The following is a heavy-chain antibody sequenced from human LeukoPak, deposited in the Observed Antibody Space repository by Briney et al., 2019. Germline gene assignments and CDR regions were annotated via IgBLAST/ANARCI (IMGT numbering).Heavy chain of an antibody. CDR3: ASRSWGLNWFDP. CDR1: GGSISSGDYY. Sequence: SQALSLTCTVSGGSISSGDYYWSWIRQPPGKGLEWIGYIYYSGSTNYTPSLTSRVTISVDTSKNQFSLKLSSVTAADTAVYYCASRSWGLNWFDPWGQGTLVTVSS. V-gene: IGHV4-61*08. CDR2: IYYSGST. D-gene: IGHD7-27*01. J-gene: IGHJ5*02.